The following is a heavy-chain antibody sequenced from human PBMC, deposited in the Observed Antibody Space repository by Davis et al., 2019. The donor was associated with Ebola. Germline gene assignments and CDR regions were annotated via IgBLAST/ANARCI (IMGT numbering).Heavy chain of an antibody. CDR3: ARMKWELQRVLDY. D-gene: IGHD1-26*01. V-gene: IGHV4-59*08. CDR1: GGSISSYY. J-gene: IGHJ4*02. Sequence: MPSETLSLTCTVSGGSISSYYWSWIRQSPGKGLEWIGYISYRGGTNYSPSLKSRVTISLDTSQNQFSLKMTSVTAADTAIYYCARMKWELQRVLDYWGQGTLVPVSS. CDR2: ISYRGGT.